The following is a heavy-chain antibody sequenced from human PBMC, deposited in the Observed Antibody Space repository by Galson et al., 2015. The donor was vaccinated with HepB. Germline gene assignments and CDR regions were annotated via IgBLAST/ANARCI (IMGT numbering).Heavy chain of an antibody. V-gene: IGHV1-3*01. CDR1: GYSFTTYI. CDR3: TREAKQVWLAQRDGMDV. J-gene: IGHJ6*02. D-gene: IGHD3-9*01. Sequence: SVKVSCKASGYSFTTYIIHWVRQAPGQRLEWMGWVNAGNGKTKYSQTFQGRVTITRDTSASTAYMEMNNLRSEDTGVYYCTREAKQVWLAQRDGMDVWGQRTTVTVSS. CDR2: VNAGNGKT.